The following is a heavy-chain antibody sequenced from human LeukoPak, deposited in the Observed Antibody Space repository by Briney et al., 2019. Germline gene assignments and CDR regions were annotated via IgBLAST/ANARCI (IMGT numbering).Heavy chain of an antibody. CDR2: IRSKAYGGTT. CDR1: GFAFSSYE. V-gene: IGHV3-49*04. Sequence: GGSLGLSCAASGFAFSSYEMNWVRQAPGKGLEWVGFIRSKAYGGTTEYAASVKGRFTISRDDSKSIAYLQMNSLKTEDTALYYCTRPPQVHYYYMDVWGKGTMVTVSS. CDR3: TRPPQVHYYYMDV. J-gene: IGHJ6*03.